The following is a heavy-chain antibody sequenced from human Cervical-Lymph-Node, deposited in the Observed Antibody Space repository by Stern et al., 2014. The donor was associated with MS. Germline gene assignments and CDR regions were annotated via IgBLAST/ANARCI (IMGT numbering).Heavy chain of an antibody. D-gene: IGHD1-14*01. CDR2: INPNSGET. V-gene: IGHV1-2*06. CDR3: ARVTRHFENRLYFGMDV. J-gene: IGHJ6*02. Sequence: VQLVESAAEVKKPGASVKVSCEASGYTFNAYYIHWVRQAPGRGLEWMGRINPNSGETKYAQKLHGRCTMTRDTSNTAYMELSRVTSDDTAVFYCARVTRHFENRLYFGMDVWGQGTTVTVSS. CDR1: GYTFNAYY.